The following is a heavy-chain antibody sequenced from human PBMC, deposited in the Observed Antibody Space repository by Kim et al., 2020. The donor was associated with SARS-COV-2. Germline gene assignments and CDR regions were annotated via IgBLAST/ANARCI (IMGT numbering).Heavy chain of an antibody. CDR2: IYYSGST. D-gene: IGHD2-2*02. Sequence: SETLSLTCTVSGGSISSYYWSWIRQPPGKGLEWIGYIYYSGSTNYNPSLKSRVTISVDTSKNQFSLKLSSVTAADTAVYYCATSLDCSSTSCYKGDYYYYGMDVWGQGTTVTVSS. CDR3: ATSLDCSSTSCYKGDYYYYGMDV. J-gene: IGHJ6*02. V-gene: IGHV4-59*01. CDR1: GGSISSYY.